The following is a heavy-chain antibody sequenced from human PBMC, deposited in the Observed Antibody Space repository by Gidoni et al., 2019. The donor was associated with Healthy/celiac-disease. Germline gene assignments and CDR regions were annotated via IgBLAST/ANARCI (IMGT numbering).Heavy chain of an antibody. D-gene: IGHD3-22*01. Sequence: QVQLVPSAAAVKKPGASVKVSCKASGYTFTGYYMPWVRQAPGQGLEWMGWINPNRGGTNYAKKFKGRGTMTRDTSISTAYMELSRLRSDDTAVYYWARDRNSHSSGYYYYYYGMDVWGQGTTVTVSS. CDR3: ARDRNSHSSGYYYYYYGMDV. CDR1: GYTFTGYY. V-gene: IGHV1-2*02. CDR2: INPNRGGT. J-gene: IGHJ6*02.